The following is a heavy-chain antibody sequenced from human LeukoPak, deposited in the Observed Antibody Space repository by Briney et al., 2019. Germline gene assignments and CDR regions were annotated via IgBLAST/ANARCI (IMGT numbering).Heavy chain of an antibody. J-gene: IGHJ3*02. Sequence: PGGSLRLSCAASGFTFSSYGMHRVRQAPGKGLEWVAVIWYDGSNKYYADSVKGRFTISRDNSKNTLYLQMNSLRAEDTAVYYCARDRAYCGGDCPVADAFDIWGQGTMVTVSS. CDR1: GFTFSSYG. D-gene: IGHD2-21*02. CDR2: IWYDGSNK. CDR3: ARDRAYCGGDCPVADAFDI. V-gene: IGHV3-33*01.